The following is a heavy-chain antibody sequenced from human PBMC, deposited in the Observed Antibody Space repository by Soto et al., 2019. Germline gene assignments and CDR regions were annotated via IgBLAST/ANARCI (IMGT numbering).Heavy chain of an antibody. CDR1: GGSFSGYY. V-gene: IGHV4-34*01. CDR3: VSSKGSSSYNCFDP. D-gene: IGHD6-6*01. J-gene: IGHJ5*02. Sequence: SETLSLTCAVYGGSFSGYYWSWIRQPPGKGLEWIGEINHSGRTNYNPSLKSRFTISGDTSKNQFSLKLSSVTAADTAVYYCVSSKGSSSYNCFDPWGQGTLVTVSS. CDR2: INHSGRT.